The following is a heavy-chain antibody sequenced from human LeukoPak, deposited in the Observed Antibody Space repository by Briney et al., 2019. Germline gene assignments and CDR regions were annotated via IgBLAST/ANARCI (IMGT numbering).Heavy chain of an antibody. J-gene: IGHJ5*02. Sequence: VGSLRLSCAASGFTFSTYGMHWVRQAPGKGLEWVSVIWFDGSTQYYADSVKGRFTISRDNSKNTLFLQMNSLRAEDTAVYYCVRDPQVNWNRPSPLSWGQGTLVTVSS. CDR1: GFTFSTYG. D-gene: IGHD1-20*01. CDR2: IWFDGSTQ. V-gene: IGHV3-33*01. CDR3: VRDPQVNWNRPSPLS.